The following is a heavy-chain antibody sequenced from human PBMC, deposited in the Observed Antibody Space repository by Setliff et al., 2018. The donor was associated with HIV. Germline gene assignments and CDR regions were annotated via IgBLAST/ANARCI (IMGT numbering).Heavy chain of an antibody. CDR2: LYVSGNT. D-gene: IGHD2-15*01. CDR1: DDPISSYY. J-gene: IGHJ6*03. CDR3: ALTGHRLLRGYMDV. Sequence: SETLSLTCYVTDDPISSYYWSWVRQPAGKGLEWIGRLYVSGNTNYNPSLKSRVTMSLDTSKKHFSLNLKSVTAADTAVYYCALTGHRLLRGYMDVWGKGTTVTVSS. V-gene: IGHV4-4*07.